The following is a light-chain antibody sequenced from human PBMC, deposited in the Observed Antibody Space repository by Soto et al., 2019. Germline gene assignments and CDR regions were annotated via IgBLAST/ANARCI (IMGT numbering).Light chain of an antibody. CDR2: NTS. V-gene: IGKV3-11*01. CDR3: QQRDNSPPLT. J-gene: IGKJ4*01. CDR1: QTVSSF. Sequence: EIVLTQSPATLSLSPGERATLSCRASQTVSSFLASYQHQPGQAPRLLIYNTSNRANTIPARFSGSGSGTDFTLTISRLEPEDFAVYYCQQRDNSPPLTFGAGTKVEMK.